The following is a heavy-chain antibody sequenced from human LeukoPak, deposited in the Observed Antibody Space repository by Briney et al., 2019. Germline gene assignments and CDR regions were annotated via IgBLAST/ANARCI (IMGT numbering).Heavy chain of an antibody. CDR3: ARRAELGMRYFDS. CDR1: GFTFSSYG. V-gene: IGHV3-30*02. J-gene: IGHJ4*02. D-gene: IGHD3-16*01. CDR2: IQNDGSNE. Sequence: GGSLRLSCAASGFTFSSYGMHWVRQAPGKGLEWVAYIQNDGSNEQYADSVKGRFSISRDSSKNILYLQMNSLRAEDTAVYYCARRAELGMRYFDSWGQGALVTVSS.